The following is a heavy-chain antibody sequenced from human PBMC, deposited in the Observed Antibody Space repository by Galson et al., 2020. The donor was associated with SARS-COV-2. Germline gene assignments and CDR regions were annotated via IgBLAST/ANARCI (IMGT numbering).Heavy chain of an antibody. CDR1: GGSISSYY. D-gene: IGHD1-26*01. J-gene: IGHJ3*02. CDR3: ARGNIVGATSAFDI. Sequence: TSETLSLTCTVSGGSISSYYWSWIRQPAGKGLEWIGRIYTSGSTNYNPSLKSRVTMSGDTSKNQFSLKLRSVTAADTAVYYCARGNIVGATSAFDIWGQGTMVTVSS. V-gene: IGHV4-4*07. CDR2: IYTSGST.